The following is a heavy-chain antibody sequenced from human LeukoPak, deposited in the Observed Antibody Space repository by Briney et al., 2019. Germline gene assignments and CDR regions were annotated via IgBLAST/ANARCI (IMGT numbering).Heavy chain of an antibody. CDR2: MRYDGTSE. V-gene: IGHV3-30*02. CDR3: AKAPPPYSSSERVDYFDH. Sequence: GGSLRLSCAASGFTFSRYDMHWVRQAPGKGLAWVAFMRYDGTSEYYGDSVKGRFTISRDNSKNTLYLQMNSLRDEDTAVYYCAKAPPPYSSSERVDYFDHWGQGILVTVSS. CDR1: GFTFSRYD. D-gene: IGHD6-13*01. J-gene: IGHJ4*02.